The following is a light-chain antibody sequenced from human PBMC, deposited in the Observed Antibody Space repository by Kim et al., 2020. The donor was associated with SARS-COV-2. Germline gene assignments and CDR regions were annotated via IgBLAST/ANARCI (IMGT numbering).Light chain of an antibody. CDR1: KLGEKY. CDR3: QAWDTNTLV. CDR2: QDT. Sequence: SYELTQPPSVSVSPGQTASIACSGDKLGEKYACWYQQKPGQSPVLVLYQDTKRPSGIPERFSGSNSGNTATLTISGTQPMDEADYYCQAWDTNTLVFGGGTQLTVL. V-gene: IGLV3-1*01. J-gene: IGLJ2*01.